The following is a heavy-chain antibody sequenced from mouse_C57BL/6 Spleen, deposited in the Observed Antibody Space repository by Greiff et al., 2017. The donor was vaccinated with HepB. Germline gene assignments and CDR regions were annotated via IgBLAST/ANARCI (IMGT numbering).Heavy chain of an antibody. CDR1: GYSITSGYY. J-gene: IGHJ2*01. V-gene: IGHV3-6*01. Sequence: EVHLVESGPGLVKPSQSLSLTCSVTGYSITSGYYWNWIRQFPGNKLEWMGYISYDGSNNYNPSLKNRISITRDTSKNQFFLKLNSVTTEDTATYYCARESFDYWGQGTTLTVSS. CDR3: ARESFDY. CDR2: ISYDGSN.